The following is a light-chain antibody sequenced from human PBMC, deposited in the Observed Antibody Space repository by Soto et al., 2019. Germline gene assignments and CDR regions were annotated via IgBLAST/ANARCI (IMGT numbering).Light chain of an antibody. CDR3: QQYGSSPPFT. Sequence: EIVLTQSPGTLSLSPGERATLSCRASQSFSRSYLAWYQQKPGQAPRLLIYDASSRATGIPDRFSGSGSGTDFTLTISRLEPEDFAVYYCQQYGSSPPFTFGPGNKVDVK. CDR1: QSFSRSY. CDR2: DAS. V-gene: IGKV3-20*01. J-gene: IGKJ3*01.